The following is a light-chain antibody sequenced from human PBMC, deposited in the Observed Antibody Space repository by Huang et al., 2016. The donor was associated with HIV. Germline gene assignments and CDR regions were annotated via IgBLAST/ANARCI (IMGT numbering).Light chain of an antibody. V-gene: IGKV3-11*01. CDR1: QSVSSY. J-gene: IGKJ2*01. CDR2: EAS. CDR3: QHRSNWPPYT. Sequence: EIVLTQSPATMSLSLGERATLSCRASQSVSSYVSWYQQKPGQAPRLLIYEASNRATGIPARFSGSGSGTDFTLTISSLEPEDFAVYYCQHRSNWPPYTFGQGTKLEIK.